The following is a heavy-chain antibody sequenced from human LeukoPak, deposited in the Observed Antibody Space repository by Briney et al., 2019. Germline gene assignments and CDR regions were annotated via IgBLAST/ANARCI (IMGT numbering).Heavy chain of an antibody. V-gene: IGHV3-30*02. J-gene: IGHJ4*02. CDR2: IRYDGSNK. CDR1: GFTFSSYG. CDR3: AKDYYDSSGYSPFDY. D-gene: IGHD3-22*01. Sequence: PGGSLRLSCAASGFTFSSYGMHWVRQAPGKGLEWVAFIRYDGSNKYYADSVKSRFTISRDNSKNTLFLQMNSLRAEDTAVYYCAKDYYDSSGYSPFDYWGQGTLVTVSS.